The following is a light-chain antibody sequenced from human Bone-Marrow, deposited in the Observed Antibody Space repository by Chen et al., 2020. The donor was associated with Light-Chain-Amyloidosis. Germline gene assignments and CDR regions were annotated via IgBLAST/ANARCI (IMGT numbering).Light chain of an antibody. CDR3: QVWDRSSDRPV. CDR1: NIGSTS. J-gene: IGLJ3*02. V-gene: IGLV3-21*02. CDR2: DDS. Sequence: SYVLTQPSSVSVAPGQTATIACGGNNIGSTSVHWYQQTPGQAPLLVVYDDSDRPSGIPERWSGSNSGNTATLTISRVEAGDEADYXCQVWDRSSDRPVFGGGTKLTVL.